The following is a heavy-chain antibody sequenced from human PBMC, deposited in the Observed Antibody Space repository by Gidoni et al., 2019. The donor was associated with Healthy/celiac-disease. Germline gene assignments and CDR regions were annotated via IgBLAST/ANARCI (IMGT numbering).Heavy chain of an antibody. D-gene: IGHD4-17*01. CDR1: GFTFSSYS. V-gene: IGHV3-21*01. CDR2: ISSSSSYI. Sequence: EVQLVESGGGLVKPGGSLRLSCAASGFTFSSYSMNWVRQAPGKGPEWVSSISSSSSYIYYADSVKGRFTISRDNAKNSLYLQMNSLRAEDTAVYYCARDLLPNSRPPYGDYSTYYYYGMDVWGQGTTVTVSS. CDR3: ARDLLPNSRPPYGDYSTYYYYGMDV. J-gene: IGHJ6*02.